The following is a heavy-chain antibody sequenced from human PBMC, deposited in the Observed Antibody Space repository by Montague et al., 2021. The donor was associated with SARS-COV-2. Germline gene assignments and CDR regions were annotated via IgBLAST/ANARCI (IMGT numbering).Heavy chain of an antibody. CDR1: SGSISNYY. CDR3: ARSAQFAYGLDV. V-gene: IGHV4-59*08. CDR2: IYHAEST. Sequence: SETLSLTCTVSSGSISNYYWSWIRQPPGKGLEWIGIIYHAESTNYNPXPESRVPISIDTSKSQFSLRVRFATAADTAVYYCARSAQFAYGLDVWGQGTTVTISS. J-gene: IGHJ6*02. D-gene: IGHD3-16*01.